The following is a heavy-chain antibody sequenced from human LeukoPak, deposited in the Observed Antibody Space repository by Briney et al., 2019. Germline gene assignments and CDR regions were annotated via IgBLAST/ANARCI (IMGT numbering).Heavy chain of an antibody. CDR2: AGWAGSTT. CDR1: GFNFDRYT. Sequence: GGSLRLSCATSGFNFDRYTIHWVRQAPGKGLEWVSLAGWAGSTTFYSDSVRGRFTISRDSGRKSVYLQMNSLTTDDTAFYFCAKELDTMFFDYWGQGALVTVSS. J-gene: IGHJ4*02. D-gene: IGHD3-10*02. V-gene: IGHV3-43*01. CDR3: AKELDTMFFDY.